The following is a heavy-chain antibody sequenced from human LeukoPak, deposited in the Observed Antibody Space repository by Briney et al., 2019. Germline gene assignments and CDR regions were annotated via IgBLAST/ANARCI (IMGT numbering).Heavy chain of an antibody. V-gene: IGHV1-2*02. D-gene: IGHD2-2*01. J-gene: IGHJ4*02. CDR2: INPDSGGT. CDR3: ARDLGCSRTSCYYASDY. CDR1: GYTFTDSY. Sequence: ASVKVSCKASGYTFTDSYIHWVRQAHGQRLEWMGWINPDSGGTNYAQKFQGRVTVTRDTSISTAYMELSRLRSDDTAVYYCARDLGCSRTSCYYASDYWGQGTLLTVSS.